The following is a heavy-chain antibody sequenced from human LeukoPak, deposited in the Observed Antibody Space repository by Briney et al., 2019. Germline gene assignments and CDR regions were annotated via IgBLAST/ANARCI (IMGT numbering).Heavy chain of an antibody. CDR1: GYSFTSYW. D-gene: IGHD6-19*01. CDR2: IYPGDSDT. J-gene: IGHJ4*02. V-gene: IGHV5-51*01. CDR3: ARGAQYSSGWYEYFDY. Sequence: GESLKISCKGSGYSFTSYWIGWVRQMPGKGLEWMGIIYPGDSDTRYSPSFQGQVTISADKSISTAYLQWSSLKASDTAMYYCARGAQYSSGWYEYFDYWGQGTLVTVSS.